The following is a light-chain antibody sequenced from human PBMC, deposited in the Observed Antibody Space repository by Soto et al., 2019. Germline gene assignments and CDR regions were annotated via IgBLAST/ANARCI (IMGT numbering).Light chain of an antibody. CDR3: SSYTSSTFYV. CDR1: SSDVGGYNY. J-gene: IGLJ1*01. Sequence: QSVLTQPASVSGSPRQSITISCTGTSSDVGGYNYVSWYQQHPGKAPKLMIYDVSNRPSGVSNRFSGSKSGNTASLTISGLQAEDEADYYCSSYTSSTFYVFGTGTKVTVL. CDR2: DVS. V-gene: IGLV2-14*01.